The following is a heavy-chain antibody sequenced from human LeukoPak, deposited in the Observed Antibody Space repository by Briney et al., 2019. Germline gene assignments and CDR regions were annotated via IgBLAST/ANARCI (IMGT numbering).Heavy chain of an antibody. CDR2: IHHSGIT. V-gene: IGHV4-4*02. CDR1: GGSISDGDW. CDR3: ARHSYNYYGLDV. D-gene: IGHD1-26*01. Sequence: SETLPLTCGVSGGSISDGDWWSWVRQPPGKGLEWIGEIHHSGITNYNPSLKSQVTISVDKSKNQFSLKLTSVTAADTALYYCARHSYNYYGLDVWGQGTTITVSS. J-gene: IGHJ6*02.